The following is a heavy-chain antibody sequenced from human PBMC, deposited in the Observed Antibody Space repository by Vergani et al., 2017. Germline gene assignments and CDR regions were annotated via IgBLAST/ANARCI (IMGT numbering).Heavy chain of an antibody. D-gene: IGHD2-15*01. CDR2: IYYSGST. CDR1: GGPISSYY. V-gene: IGHV4-59*01. Sequence: QVQLQESGPGLVKPSETLSLTCTVSGGPISSYYWSWIRQPPGKGLEWIGYIYYSGSTNYNPSLKSRVTISVDTSKNQFSLKLSSVTAADTAVYYCARGPDCSGGSCYGPRYYMDVWGKGTTVTVS. J-gene: IGHJ6*03. CDR3: ARGPDCSGGSCYGPRYYMDV.